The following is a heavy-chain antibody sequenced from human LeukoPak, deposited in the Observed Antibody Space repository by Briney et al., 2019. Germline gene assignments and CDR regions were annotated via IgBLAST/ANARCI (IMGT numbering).Heavy chain of an antibody. D-gene: IGHD3-10*01. V-gene: IGHV4-4*02. J-gene: IGHJ3*01. CDR2: IYHTGST. CDR1: GDSISSRNW. Sequence: SATLSLTCSVSGDSISSRNWWTWVRQTPEKGLEWIGEIYHTGSTNYNPSVESRVTISIDKSKNQFSLILNSVTAADTAPYYCARGMWFDTLFSAFDVWGQGTMVSVSS. CDR3: ARGMWFDTLFSAFDV.